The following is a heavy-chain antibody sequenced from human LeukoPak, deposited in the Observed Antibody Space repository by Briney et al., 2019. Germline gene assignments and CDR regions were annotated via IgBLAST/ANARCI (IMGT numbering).Heavy chain of an antibody. CDR1: GYTFTSYA. V-gene: IGHV1-3*01. J-gene: IGHJ4*02. D-gene: IGHD5-12*01. CDR3: ARGGSMSGYDCDY. CDR2: INAGNGNT. Sequence: ASVKVSCKASGYTFTSYAMHWVRQAPGQRLEWMGWINAGNGNTKYSQKFQGRVTITRDTSASTAYMELSSRRSEDTAVYYCARGGSMSGYDCDYWGQGTLVTVSS.